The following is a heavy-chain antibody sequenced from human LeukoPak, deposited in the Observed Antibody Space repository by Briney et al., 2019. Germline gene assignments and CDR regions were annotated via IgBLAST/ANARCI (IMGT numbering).Heavy chain of an antibody. J-gene: IGHJ5*02. CDR2: IRSKAYGGTT. CDR3: IVGAGP. D-gene: IGHD1-26*01. CDR1: GFTFGDYA. V-gene: IGHV3-49*04. Sequence: PGGSLRLSCTASGFTFGDYAMSWVRQAPGKGLEWVGFIRSKAYGGTTDYAAPVKGRFTISRDDSKNTLYLQMNSLKTEDTAVYYCIVGAGPWGQGTLVTVSS.